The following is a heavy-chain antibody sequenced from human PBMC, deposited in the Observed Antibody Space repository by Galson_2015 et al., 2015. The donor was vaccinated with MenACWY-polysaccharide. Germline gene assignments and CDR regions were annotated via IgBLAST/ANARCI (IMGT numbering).Heavy chain of an antibody. V-gene: IGHV3-9*01. CDR1: GFTFSSYA. J-gene: IGHJ3*02. D-gene: IGHD1-26*01. CDR3: AKDVGHYRQNHMTFDI. Sequence: SLRLSCAASGFTFSSYAMSWVRQAPGKGLEWVSGISWNSDSIGYADSVKGRFTISRDNARNSLYLQMNSLRPEDTALYYCAKDVGHYRQNHMTFDIWGQGTMVTVSS. CDR2: ISWNSDSI.